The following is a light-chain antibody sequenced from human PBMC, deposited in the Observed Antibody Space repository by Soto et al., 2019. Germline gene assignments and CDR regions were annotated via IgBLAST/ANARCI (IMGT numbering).Light chain of an antibody. J-gene: IGLJ3*02. CDR3: SSYTTASTLV. V-gene: IGLV2-14*01. CDR1: TRDVGSYNL. CDR2: EVR. Sequence: QSVLTQPASVSGSPGQSITIACTGTTRDVGSYNLVSWYQQRPGEAPKLIISEVRNRPSGISYRFTGSKSGNTASLTSSGLQAEDEADYYCSSYTTASTLVFGGGTTVTVL.